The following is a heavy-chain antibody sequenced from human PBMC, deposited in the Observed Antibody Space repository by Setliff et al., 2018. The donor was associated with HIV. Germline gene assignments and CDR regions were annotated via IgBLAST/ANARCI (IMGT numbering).Heavy chain of an antibody. Sequence: SETLSLTCTVSGGSISSYCWSWIRQSPGRGLEWIGFIFSSGSTKYNPSLQSRVTMSIDTSKNQFSLKLTSVTAADTAVYYCARRIDNSGSFPDKNWFDTWGQGSLVTVSS. CDR1: GGSISSYC. J-gene: IGHJ5*02. CDR2: IFSSGST. V-gene: IGHV4-4*09. CDR3: ARRIDNSGSFPDKNWFDT. D-gene: IGHD3-10*01.